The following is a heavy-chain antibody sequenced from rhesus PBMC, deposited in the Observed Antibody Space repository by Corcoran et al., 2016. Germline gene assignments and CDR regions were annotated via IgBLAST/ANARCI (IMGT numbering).Heavy chain of an antibody. V-gene: IGHV4S12*01. J-gene: IGHJ4*01. Sequence: QVKLQESGPGLVKPLVTLSPTCAVSGGLIRGGYYYWRWILQPPGKGLEWIGGIYSSSGNTYYNPSLKSRVTISKDTSKNQFSLKLSSVTAAATAVYYCARVQWVQLRDFDYWGQGVLVTVSS. CDR3: ARVQWVQLRDFDY. CDR1: GGLIRGGYYY. CDR2: IYSSSGNT. D-gene: IGHD5-24*01.